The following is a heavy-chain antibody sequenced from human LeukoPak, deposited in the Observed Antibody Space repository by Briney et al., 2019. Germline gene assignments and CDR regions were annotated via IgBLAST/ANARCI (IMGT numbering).Heavy chain of an antibody. CDR3: TKGSGSPS. CDR1: RFSFSDYA. J-gene: IGHJ4*02. V-gene: IGHV3-23*01. D-gene: IGHD1-26*01. CDR2: ISGSIT. Sequence: GGSLRLSCRASRFSFSDYAMSWVRQAPGKGLEWVSGISGSITYYADSVKGRFTISRDNSKNTLYLQMNSLRAEDTAVYYCTKGSGSPSWGQGTLVTVSS.